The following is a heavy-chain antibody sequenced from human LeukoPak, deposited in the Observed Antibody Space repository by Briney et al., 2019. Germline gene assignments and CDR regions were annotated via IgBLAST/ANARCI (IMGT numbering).Heavy chain of an antibody. Sequence: PGGSLRLFCAASGFTFSSYWMHWVRQAPGKGLEWVSVIYSGGTTYYADSVKGRFTISRDNSKNTLYLQMNSLRGEDTAVYYCARVLSVSYCDSWGQGTLVTVSS. D-gene: IGHD2/OR15-2a*01. CDR3: ARVLSVSYCDS. J-gene: IGHJ4*02. V-gene: IGHV3-53*01. CDR1: GFTFSSYW. CDR2: IYSGGTT.